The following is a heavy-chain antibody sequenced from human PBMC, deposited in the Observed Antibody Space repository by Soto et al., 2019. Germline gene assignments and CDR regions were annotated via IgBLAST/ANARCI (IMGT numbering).Heavy chain of an antibody. CDR2: ISTYSGDT. J-gene: IGHJ5*02. Sequence: QVHLVQSGVEVKTPGASVKVSCQASGYTFFTYDISWVRQAPGQGLEWMGWISTYSGDTKYAQKFQGRVTMTTDTATPTAYLELRSLRSADTSVYYCARHHGPTTSENWLDPWGQGTLVTVSS. CDR3: ARHHGPTTSENWLDP. V-gene: IGHV1-18*01. D-gene: IGHD5-12*01. CDR1: GYTFFTYD.